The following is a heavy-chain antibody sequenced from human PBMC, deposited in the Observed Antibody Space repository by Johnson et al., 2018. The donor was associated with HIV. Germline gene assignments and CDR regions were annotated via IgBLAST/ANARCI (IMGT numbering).Heavy chain of an antibody. CDR1: GFTFDDYG. J-gene: IGHJ3*02. CDR3: ARYEGNYVAFDI. Sequence: VQLVESGGGVVRPGGSLRLSCAASGFTFDDYGMSWVRQAPGKGLEWVSGINWNGGSTAYGDSVKGRFTISRDNAKNSRYLQMNSLRAEDTAVYYCARYEGNYVAFDIWGQGTMVTVSS. CDR2: INWNGGST. V-gene: IGHV3-20*04. D-gene: IGHD1-7*01.